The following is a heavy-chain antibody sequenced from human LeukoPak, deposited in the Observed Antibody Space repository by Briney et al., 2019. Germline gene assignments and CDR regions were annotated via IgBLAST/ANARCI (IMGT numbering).Heavy chain of an antibody. D-gene: IGHD1-26*01. J-gene: IGHJ4*02. CDR2: IYSGGST. CDR3: ARIKWNSYDY. CDR1: GXTVSSNY. Sequence: GGSLRLSCAASGXTVSSNYMSWVRQAPGKGLEWVSVIYSGGSTYYADSVKGRFTISRDNSKNTLYLQMNSLRAEDTAVYYCARIKWNSYDYWGQGTLVTVSS. V-gene: IGHV3-66*01.